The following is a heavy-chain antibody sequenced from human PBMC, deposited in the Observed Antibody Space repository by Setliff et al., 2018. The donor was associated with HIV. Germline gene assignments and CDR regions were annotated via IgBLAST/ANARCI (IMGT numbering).Heavy chain of an antibody. J-gene: IGHJ6*03. V-gene: IGHV3-7*03. Sequence: PGGSLRLSCAASGFTFSSYWMSWVRQAPGKGLEWVANIKQDGSEKYYVDSVKGRFTISRDNAKNSLYLQMNSLRAEDTAVYYCARGRRVSSNYYYYYYMDVWGKGTTVTVSS. D-gene: IGHD2-2*01. CDR2: IKQDGSEK. CDR3: ARGRRVSSNYYYYYYMDV. CDR1: GFTFSSYW.